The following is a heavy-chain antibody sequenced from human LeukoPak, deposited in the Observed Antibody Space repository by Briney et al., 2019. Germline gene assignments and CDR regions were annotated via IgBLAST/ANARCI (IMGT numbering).Heavy chain of an antibody. D-gene: IGHD3-10*01. Sequence: PGGSLRLSCAASGFTFSSYGMHWVRQAPGKGLEWVAVISYDGSNKYYADSVKGRFTISRDNSKNTLYLQMNSLRAEDTAVYYCAKGGDVDYWGQGTLVTVSP. V-gene: IGHV3-30*18. CDR3: AKGGDVDY. CDR2: ISYDGSNK. CDR1: GFTFSSYG. J-gene: IGHJ4*02.